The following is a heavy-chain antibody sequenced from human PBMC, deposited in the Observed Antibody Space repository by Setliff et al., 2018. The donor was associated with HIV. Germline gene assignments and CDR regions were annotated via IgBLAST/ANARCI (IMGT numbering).Heavy chain of an antibody. CDR1: GGSISSHY. CDR3: ARGSPASGFDY. J-gene: IGHJ4*02. Sequence: SETLSLTCTVSGGSISSHYWSWIRQPPGKGLEWIGSIYYSGSTNYNPSLKSRVTISVDTSKNQFSLKLSSVTAADTAVYYCARGSPASGFDYWGQGTLVTVSS. CDR2: IYYSGST. V-gene: IGHV4-59*11. D-gene: IGHD2-15*01.